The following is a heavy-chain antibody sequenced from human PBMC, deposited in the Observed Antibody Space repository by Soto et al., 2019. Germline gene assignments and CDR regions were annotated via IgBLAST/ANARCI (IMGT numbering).Heavy chain of an antibody. CDR3: AADPSGWDPKRFDY. CDR2: IVVGSGNT. J-gene: IGHJ4*02. V-gene: IGHV1-58*01. Sequence: GASVKVSCKASGFTFTSSAVQWVRQAHGQRLEWIGWIVVGSGNTNYAQKFQERVTITRDMSTSTAYMELSSLRSEDTAVYYCAADPSGWDPKRFDYWGRGTLVTVSS. D-gene: IGHD3-22*01. CDR1: GFTFTSSA.